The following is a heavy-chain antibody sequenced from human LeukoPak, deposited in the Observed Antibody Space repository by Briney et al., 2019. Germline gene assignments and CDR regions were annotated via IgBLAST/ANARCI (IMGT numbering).Heavy chain of an antibody. Sequence: PGGSLRLSCAASGLTFRAFAMSWVRQAPGKGLKCVSSISGTGGSTAYADSVKGRFIITRDNSKNTLFLQMNSLRAEDTAVYYCAKGAYYYGSGSYCFDHWGQGILVTVST. CDR3: AKGAYYYGSGSYCFDH. D-gene: IGHD3-10*01. V-gene: IGHV3-23*01. CDR2: ISGTGGST. CDR1: GLTFRAFA. J-gene: IGHJ5*02.